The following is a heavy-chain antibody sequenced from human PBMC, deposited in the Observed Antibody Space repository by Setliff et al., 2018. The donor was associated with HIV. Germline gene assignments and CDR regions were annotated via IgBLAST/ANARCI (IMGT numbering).Heavy chain of an antibody. CDR3: ARDSRRTMIIVGFDY. V-gene: IGHV4-34*01. J-gene: IGHJ4*02. D-gene: IGHD3-22*01. CDR1: GGSFSGYY. CDR2: INHSGST. Sequence: SETLSLTCAVYGGSFSGYYWTWIRQPPGKGLEWIGEINHSGSTNCNPSLKSRVTISVDTSKNQFSLKLSSVTAADTAVYYCARDSRRTMIIVGFDYWGQGTLVTVSS.